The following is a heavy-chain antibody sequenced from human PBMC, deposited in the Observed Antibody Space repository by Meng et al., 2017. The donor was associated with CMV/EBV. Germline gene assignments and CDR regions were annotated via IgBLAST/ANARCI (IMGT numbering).Heavy chain of an antibody. D-gene: IGHD5-18*01. CDR2: IYYSGST. CDR3: AGGYSLERWFDP. Sequence: GSLRLSCTVSGGSISSSSYYWGWIRQPPGKGLEWIGSIYYSGSTYYNPSLKSRVTISVDTSISTAYLQWSSLKASDTAMYYCAGGYSLERWFDPWGQGTLVTVSS. V-gene: IGHV4-39*07. CDR1: GGSISSSSYY. J-gene: IGHJ5*02.